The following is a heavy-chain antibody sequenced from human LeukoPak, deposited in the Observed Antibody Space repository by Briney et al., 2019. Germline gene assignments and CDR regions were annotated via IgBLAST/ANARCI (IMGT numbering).Heavy chain of an antibody. CDR3: AKGDDYGDY. Sequence: PGGSLRLSCAASGFTFSSYGMRWVRQAPGKGLEWVAVISYDGSNKYYADSVKGRFTISRDNSKNTLYLQMNSLRAEDTAVYYCAKGDDYGDYWGQGTLVTVSS. J-gene: IGHJ4*02. V-gene: IGHV3-30*18. CDR2: ISYDGSNK. CDR1: GFTFSSYG.